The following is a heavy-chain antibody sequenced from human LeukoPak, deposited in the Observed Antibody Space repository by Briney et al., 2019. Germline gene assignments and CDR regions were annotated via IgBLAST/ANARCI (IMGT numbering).Heavy chain of an antibody. D-gene: IGHD6-19*01. Sequence: PGRSLRLSSSASGFTFSCYTIYWVGQVPVKGLQYVSGISSNGGSTYYADSVKGRFTISRDNSKNTLYLQMSSLRAEDTAVYYCVKITSSSGGDYWGQGTLVTDSS. CDR3: VKITSSSGGDY. CDR1: GFTFSCYT. CDR2: ISSNGGST. J-gene: IGHJ4*02. V-gene: IGHV3-64D*09.